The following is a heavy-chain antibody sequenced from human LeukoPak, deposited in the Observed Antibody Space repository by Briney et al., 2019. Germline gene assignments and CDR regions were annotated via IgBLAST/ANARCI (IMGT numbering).Heavy chain of an antibody. J-gene: IGHJ4*02. CDR1: GFTFSNAW. Sequence: GGSLKLSCAASGFTFSNAWMSWVRQAPGKGLEWVGRIKSKTDGGITDYAAPVKGRFTISRDDSKNTLYLQMSSLKTEDTAVYYCTKATSGSFDYWGQGTLVTVSS. CDR3: TKATSGSFDY. CDR2: IKSKTDGGIT. D-gene: IGHD5-12*01. V-gene: IGHV3-15*01.